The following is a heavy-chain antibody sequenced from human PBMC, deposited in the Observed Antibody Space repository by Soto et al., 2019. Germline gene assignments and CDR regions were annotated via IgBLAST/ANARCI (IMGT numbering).Heavy chain of an antibody. V-gene: IGHV3-15*07. CDR1: GFTFSNAW. CDR3: TPGVTGYYSGSYYYGMDV. CDR2: IKSKTDGGTT. J-gene: IGHJ6*04. D-gene: IGHD3-9*01. Sequence: GGSLRLSCAASGFTFSNAWMNWVRQAPGKGLEWVGRIKSKTDGGTTDYAEPVKGRFTISRDDSKNTLYLQMNSLKTEDTAVYYFTPGVTGYYSGSYYYGMDVGGKGPTATAPS.